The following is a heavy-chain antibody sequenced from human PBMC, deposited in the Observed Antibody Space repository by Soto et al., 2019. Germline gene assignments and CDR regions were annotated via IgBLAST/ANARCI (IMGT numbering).Heavy chain of an antibody. D-gene: IGHD3-3*01. CDR2: FDPEDGER. V-gene: IGHV1-24*01. J-gene: IGHJ6*03. Sequence: QVQLVQSGAEVKKPGASVKVSCKVSGYTLTELSMHWVRQAPGKGLEWMGGFDPEDGERIYAQKLQNRVTMPEDTSTDTAYMELSSLRSEDTAVYYCATSVLRFLEWPPNMDVWGKGTTVTVSS. CDR3: ATSVLRFLEWPPNMDV. CDR1: GYTLTELS.